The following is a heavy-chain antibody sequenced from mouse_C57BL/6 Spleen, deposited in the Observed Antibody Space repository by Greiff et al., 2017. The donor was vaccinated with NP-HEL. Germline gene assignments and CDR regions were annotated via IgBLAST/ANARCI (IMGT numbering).Heavy chain of an antibody. CDR3: ARRGAYYFDY. Sequence: QVQLQQPGAELVKPGASVKLSCKASGYTFNSYWMQWVKQRPGQGLEWIGEIDPSDGYTNYNQKFKGKATLTVDTSSNTAYMQLSSLPSEDSAVYYCARRGAYYFDYWGQGTTLTVSS. V-gene: IGHV1-50*01. CDR2: IDPSDGYT. J-gene: IGHJ2*01. CDR1: GYTFNSYW.